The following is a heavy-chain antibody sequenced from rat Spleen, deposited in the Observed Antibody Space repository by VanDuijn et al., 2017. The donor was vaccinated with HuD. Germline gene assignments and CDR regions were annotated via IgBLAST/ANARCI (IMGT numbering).Heavy chain of an antibody. D-gene: IGHD1-7*01. CDR1: GFTFNNYW. CDR2: ISTGGGNT. V-gene: IGHV5S13*01. Sequence: EVQLVESGGGLVQPGKSLKLSCVASGFTFNNYWMTWIRQAPTKGLEWIASISTGGGNTYYRDSVKGRFTISRDNAKNTQYLQMDSLRSEDTATYYCARLDYGYQEGDWYFDFWGPGTMVTVSS. J-gene: IGHJ1*01. CDR3: ARLDYGYQEGDWYFDF.